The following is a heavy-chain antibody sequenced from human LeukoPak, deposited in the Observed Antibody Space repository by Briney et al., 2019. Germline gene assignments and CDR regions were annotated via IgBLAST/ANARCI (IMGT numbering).Heavy chain of an antibody. CDR3: ARDRSYYYDSSGPGTGWFLP. D-gene: IGHD3-22*01. V-gene: IGHV4-31*03. CDR1: GGSISSGGYY. CDR2: IYYSGST. Sequence: SETLSLTCTVSGGSISSGGYYWSWIRQHPGKGLEWIGYIYYSGSTYYNPSLKSRVTISVDTSKNEFSLKLSSVPAAAKAVYYCARDRSYYYDSSGPGTGWFLPWGQGTLATVSS. J-gene: IGHJ5*02.